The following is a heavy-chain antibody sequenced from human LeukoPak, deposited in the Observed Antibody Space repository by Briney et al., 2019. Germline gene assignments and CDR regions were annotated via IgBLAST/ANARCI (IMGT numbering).Heavy chain of an antibody. CDR1: GYTFTGYY. Sequence: GASVKVSCKASGYTFTGYYMHWVRQPPGQGLEWMGWINPNSGGTNYAQKFQGGVTMTRDTSISTAYMELSRLRSDDTAVYYCAREYYDILTGYSAHIVWFDPWGQGTLVTVSS. CDR2: INPNSGGT. D-gene: IGHD3-9*01. V-gene: IGHV1-2*02. J-gene: IGHJ5*02. CDR3: AREYYDILTGYSAHIVWFDP.